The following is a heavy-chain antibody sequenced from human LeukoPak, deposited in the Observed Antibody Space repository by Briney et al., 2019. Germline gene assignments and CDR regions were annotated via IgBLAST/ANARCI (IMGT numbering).Heavy chain of an antibody. CDR1: GFTFSSYS. Sequence: PGGSLRLPCAASGFTFSSYSMNWVRQAPGKGLEWVSSISSSSSYIYYADSVKGRFTISRDNAKNSLYLQMNSLRAEDTAVYYCAKDGRAAYPHFYYYMDVWAKGTTVTVSS. V-gene: IGHV3-21*01. J-gene: IGHJ6*03. D-gene: IGHD2-15*01. CDR2: ISSSSSYI. CDR3: AKDGRAAYPHFYYYMDV.